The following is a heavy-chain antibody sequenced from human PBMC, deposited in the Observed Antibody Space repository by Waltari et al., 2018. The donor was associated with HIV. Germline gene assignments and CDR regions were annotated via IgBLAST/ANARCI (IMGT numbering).Heavy chain of an antibody. D-gene: IGHD3-3*01. V-gene: IGHV3-49*04. CDR3: VRDLAWRAFDV. J-gene: IGHJ3*01. Sequence: QLVASGGALIQPGRSLRLSCTASGFTFGNYAMNWVRQAPGKGLEWVGFIRSKTSGETREYAASVKGRFSISRDDSKGMVYLQMNSLRADDTALYYCVRDLAWRAFDVWGQGTMVTVSS. CDR1: GFTFGNYA. CDR2: IRSKTSGETR.